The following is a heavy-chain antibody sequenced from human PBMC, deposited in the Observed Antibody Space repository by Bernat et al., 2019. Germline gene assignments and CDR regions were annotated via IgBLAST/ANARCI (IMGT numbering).Heavy chain of an antibody. Sequence: QVQLQQWGAGLLKPSETLSLTCAVYGGSFSGYYWSGIRQPPGKGLEWFGEINHSGSTNYNPSLKRRVTISVDTSKNQFSMKLSSVTAADTAVYYCARSRGELRYYYDSSGYPMNLYFDYWGQGTLVTVSS. CDR2: INHSGST. CDR3: ARSRGELRYYYDSSGYPMNLYFDY. CDR1: GGSFSGYY. J-gene: IGHJ4*02. D-gene: IGHD3-22*01. V-gene: IGHV4-34*01.